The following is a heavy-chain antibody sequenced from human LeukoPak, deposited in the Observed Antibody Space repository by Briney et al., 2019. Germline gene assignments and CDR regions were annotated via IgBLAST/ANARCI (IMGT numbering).Heavy chain of an antibody. D-gene: IGHD5-18*01. CDR2: INRNSGGT. V-gene: IGHV1-2*02. CDR1: GYTFTGYY. Sequence: ASVKVSCTASGYTFTGYYMHWVRQAPGQGLEWVGWINRNSGGTNYAQKFQGRFTMTRDKSISTAYMELSRLRSDDTAVYYCARVDWIQGGYDFDYWGQGTLVTVSS. J-gene: IGHJ4*02. CDR3: ARVDWIQGGYDFDY.